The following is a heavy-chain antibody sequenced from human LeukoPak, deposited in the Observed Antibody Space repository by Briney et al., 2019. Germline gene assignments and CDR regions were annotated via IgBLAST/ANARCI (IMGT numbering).Heavy chain of an antibody. Sequence: GGSLRLSCAGSGFSVSDNYMTWVRQAPGKGPEWVSVTYSGGTTYYADSVEGRFTISRDSAKNTLYLQMNSLRTEDTAVYYCAKEGGLGYCSTTSCAFAHWGRGTLVTVSS. D-gene: IGHD2-2*01. CDR2: TYSGGTT. CDR1: GFSVSDNY. V-gene: IGHV3-53*01. CDR3: AKEGGLGYCSTTSCAFAH. J-gene: IGHJ1*01.